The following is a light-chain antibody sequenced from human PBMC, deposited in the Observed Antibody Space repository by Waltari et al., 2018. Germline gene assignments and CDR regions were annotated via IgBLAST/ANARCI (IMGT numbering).Light chain of an antibody. CDR2: DVN. V-gene: IGLV2-14*03. J-gene: IGLJ3*02. CDR3: CSFTSSSTWV. CDR1: SSDVGGYNY. Sequence: QSALTQPASVSGSPGQSITISCTGASSDVGGYNYVAWYQQHPGKAPKLIIYDVNNRPSGISNRFSGSKSGNRASLTISGLQAEDEADYYCCSFTSSSTWVFGGGTKLTVL.